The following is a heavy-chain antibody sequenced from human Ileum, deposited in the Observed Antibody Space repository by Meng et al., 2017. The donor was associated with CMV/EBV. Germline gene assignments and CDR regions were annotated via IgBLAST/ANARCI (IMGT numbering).Heavy chain of an antibody. Sequence: QRQVQTTGPRPVKPSETLSLTCTVAGGSISSSSHYWGWIRQPPGKGLEWIGSIYYSGSTYYNPSLKSRVTISVDTSKNQFSLKLSSVTAADTAVYYCAGVDGGTGWYFDLWGRGTLVTSPQ. CDR2: IYYSGST. J-gene: IGHJ2*01. D-gene: IGHD3/OR15-3a*01. V-gene: IGHV4-39*07. CDR1: GGSISSSSHY. CDR3: AGVDGGTGWYFDL.